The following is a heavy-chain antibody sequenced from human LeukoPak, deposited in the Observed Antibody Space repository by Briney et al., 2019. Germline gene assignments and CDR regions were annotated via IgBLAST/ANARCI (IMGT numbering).Heavy chain of an antibody. CDR3: ARERDGRFFDY. V-gene: IGHV3-7*01. CDR1: GLTFRSYW. D-gene: IGHD5-24*01. J-gene: IGHJ4*02. Sequence: GGSLRLSCAVSGLTFRSYWMSWVRQAPGKGLEWMANINQDGSEKYFVDSVKGRFTISRDNAKNSLHLQMNTLRAEDTAVYYCARERDGRFFDYWGQGTLVTVSS. CDR2: INQDGSEK.